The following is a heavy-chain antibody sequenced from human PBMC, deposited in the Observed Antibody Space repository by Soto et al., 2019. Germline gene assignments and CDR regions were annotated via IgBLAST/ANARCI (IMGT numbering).Heavy chain of an antibody. CDR3: ARDFRQWLASPPDY. D-gene: IGHD6-19*01. CDR2: ISYDGSNK. Sequence: QVQLVESGGGVVQPGRSLRLSCAASGFTFSSYAMHWVRQAPGKGLEWVAVISYDGSNKYYADSVKGRFTISRDNSKNTLYLQMNSLRAEDTAVYYCARDFRQWLASPPDYWGQGTLVTVSS. V-gene: IGHV3-30-3*01. J-gene: IGHJ4*02. CDR1: GFTFSSYA.